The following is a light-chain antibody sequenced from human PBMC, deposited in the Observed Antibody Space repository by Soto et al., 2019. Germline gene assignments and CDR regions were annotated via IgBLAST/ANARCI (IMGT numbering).Light chain of an antibody. Sequence: QSVLTQPASVSGSPGQSITISCTGTSNDVGGYNYVSWFQQHPGKAPKLLIFEVSNRPSGVSNRFSGSTSGNAASLTISGLQADDEADYFCCSSAPESTYVFGNGTKVTVL. CDR2: EVS. CDR3: CSSAPESTYV. CDR1: SNDVGGYNY. J-gene: IGLJ1*01. V-gene: IGLV2-14*01.